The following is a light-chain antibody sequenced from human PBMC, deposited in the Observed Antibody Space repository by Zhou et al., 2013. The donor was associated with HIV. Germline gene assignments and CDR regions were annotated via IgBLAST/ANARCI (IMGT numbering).Light chain of an antibody. CDR1: QSVGSSY. Sequence: EIVLTQSPGTLSLPPGERATLSCRASQSVGSSYLAWYQQKPGQAPRLLIHGASSRATGFPDRFSGSGSGTDFTLTISRLEPEDFAVYYCQQYGTSPLTFGGGTKVELK. J-gene: IGKJ4*01. V-gene: IGKV3-20*01. CDR2: GAS. CDR3: QQYGTSPLT.